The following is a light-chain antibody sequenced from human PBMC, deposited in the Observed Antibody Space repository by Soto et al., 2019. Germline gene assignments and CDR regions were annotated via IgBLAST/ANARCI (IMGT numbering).Light chain of an antibody. CDR3: QQSYSTPRVT. V-gene: IGKV1-39*01. CDR1: QSISSY. J-gene: IGKJ4*02. CDR2: AAY. Sequence: DIQMTQSPSSLSASVGDRVTITCRASQSISSYLNWYQQKPGKAPKLLIYAAYSLQSGVPSRFSGSGAGTDFTLTISSLQPEDFATYYCQQSYSTPRVTCGGGTKVEIK.